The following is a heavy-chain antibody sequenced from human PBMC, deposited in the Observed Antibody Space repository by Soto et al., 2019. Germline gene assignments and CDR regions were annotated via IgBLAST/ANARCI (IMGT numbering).Heavy chain of an antibody. V-gene: IGHV4-39*01. CDR2: IYYSGST. D-gene: IGHD1-26*01. CDR3: ARLLSGSLTNFDY. Sequence: QLQLQESGPGLEKPSETLSLTCTVSGGSISSSSYYWGWIRQPPGKGLEWIGSIYYSGSTYYNPSLKSRVTISVDTSKNQFSLKLSSVTAADTAVYYCARLLSGSLTNFDYWGQGTLVTVSS. J-gene: IGHJ4*02. CDR1: GGSISSSSYY.